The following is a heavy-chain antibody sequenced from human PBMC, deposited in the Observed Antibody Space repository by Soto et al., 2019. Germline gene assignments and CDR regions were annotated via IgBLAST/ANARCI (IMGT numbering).Heavy chain of an antibody. D-gene: IGHD6-19*01. Sequence: GGSLRLSCAASGFTFSSYAMSWVRQAPGKGLEWVSAISGSGGSTYYADSVKGWFTISRDNSKNTLYLQMNSLRAEDTAVYYCAKVARAVIAVAGTNWFDPWGQGTLVTVSS. V-gene: IGHV3-23*01. CDR2: ISGSGGST. J-gene: IGHJ5*02. CDR1: GFTFSSYA. CDR3: AKVARAVIAVAGTNWFDP.